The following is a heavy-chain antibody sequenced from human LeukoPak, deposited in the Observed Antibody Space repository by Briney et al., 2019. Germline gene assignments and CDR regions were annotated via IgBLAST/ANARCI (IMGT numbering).Heavy chain of an antibody. CDR3: ARSQYSNWFDP. D-gene: IGHD2/OR15-2a*01. CDR2: IYYSGST. J-gene: IGHJ5*02. CDR1: GGSISSGGYS. V-gene: IGHV4-30-4*07. Sequence: SETLSLTCAVSGGSISSGGYSWSWIRQPPGKGLEWIGYIYYSGSTYYNPSLKSRVTISVDTSKNQFSLKLSSVTAADTAVYYCARSQYSNWFDPWGQGTLVTVSS.